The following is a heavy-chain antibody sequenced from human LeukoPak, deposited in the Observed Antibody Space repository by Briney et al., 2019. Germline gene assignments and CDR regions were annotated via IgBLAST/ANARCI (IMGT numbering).Heavy chain of an antibody. J-gene: IGHJ4*02. CDR1: GYTFTSYD. CDR2: MNPNSGNR. D-gene: IGHD3-22*01. Sequence: ASVKVSCKASGYTFTSYDINWVGQASGQGLEWMGWMNPNSGNRGYAQKFQGRVTMTRNTTISKAYMELSRVRGEDTDVYYCARGHYYDSTGYYYWGQGTLVTVSS. V-gene: IGHV1-8*01. CDR3: ARGHYYDSTGYYY.